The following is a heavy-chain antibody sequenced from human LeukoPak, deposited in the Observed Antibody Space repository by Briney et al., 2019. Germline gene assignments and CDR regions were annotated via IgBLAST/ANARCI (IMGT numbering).Heavy chain of an antibody. Sequence: PSETLSLTCTVSGGSISSGGYYWSWIRQPPGKGLEWIGYIYYSGSTNYNPSLKSRVTISVDTSKNQFSLKLSSVTAADTAVYYCARDSSEWELSPGHDAFDIWGQGTMVTVSS. J-gene: IGHJ3*02. CDR2: IYYSGST. D-gene: IGHD1-26*01. CDR1: GGSISSGGYY. CDR3: ARDSSEWELSPGHDAFDI. V-gene: IGHV4-61*08.